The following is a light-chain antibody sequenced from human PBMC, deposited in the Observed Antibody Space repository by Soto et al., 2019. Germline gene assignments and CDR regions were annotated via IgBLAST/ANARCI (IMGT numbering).Light chain of an antibody. V-gene: IGKV1-17*01. Sequence: DIQMTQSPSSLSASVGDRVTITYRASQGIRNDLGWYQQKPGKGPKRLIYAASNLSSGVPSRFSGSRSRTEFSLSINSLPQNYFATYLRFQPHTNPLAFLGWTNVYIK. CDR3: FQPHTNPLA. J-gene: IGKJ4*01. CDR2: AAS. CDR1: QGIRND.